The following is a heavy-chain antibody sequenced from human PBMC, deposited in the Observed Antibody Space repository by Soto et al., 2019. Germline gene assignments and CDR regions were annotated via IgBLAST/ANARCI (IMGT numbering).Heavy chain of an antibody. J-gene: IGHJ4*02. V-gene: IGHV3-33*01. CDR3: ARSHIAAGGGFDY. CDR1: GFTFSSYG. Sequence: QVQLVESGGGVVQPGRSLRLSCAASGFTFSSYGMHWVRQAPGKGLEWVAVIWYDGSNKYYADSVKGRFTISRDNSKNTMYLQMNSLRDEDTAVYYCARSHIAAGGGFDYWGQGTLVTVSS. D-gene: IGHD6-6*01. CDR2: IWYDGSNK.